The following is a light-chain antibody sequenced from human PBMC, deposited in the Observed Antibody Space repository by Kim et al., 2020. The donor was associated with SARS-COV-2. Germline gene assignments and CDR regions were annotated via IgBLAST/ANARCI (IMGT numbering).Light chain of an antibody. CDR1: NSDVDAYNY. J-gene: IGLJ1*01. Sequence: QSALTQPAYVSGSPGQSITISCTGTNSDVDAYNYVSWYQQQPGRAPKLMIYDVNKRPSGITNRFSGSKSGNTASLTISGLQPEDDSDYYCLSYTRSSIVFGSGTKVTVL. CDR3: LSYTRSSIV. CDR2: DVN. V-gene: IGLV2-14*03.